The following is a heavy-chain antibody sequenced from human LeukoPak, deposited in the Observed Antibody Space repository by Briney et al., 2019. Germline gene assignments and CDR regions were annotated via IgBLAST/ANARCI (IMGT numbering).Heavy chain of an antibody. CDR2: IYSSGST. Sequence: SQTLSLTCTVSGGSINNYYWNWIRQPAGRGLEWIGRIYSSGSTNYNPSLKSRVTVSVDTSENQFSLKLNSVTAADTAIYYCARGTMAAGFDPWGQGALVTVSS. CDR1: GGSINNYY. V-gene: IGHV4-4*07. CDR3: ARGTMAAGFDP. J-gene: IGHJ5*02. D-gene: IGHD4/OR15-4a*01.